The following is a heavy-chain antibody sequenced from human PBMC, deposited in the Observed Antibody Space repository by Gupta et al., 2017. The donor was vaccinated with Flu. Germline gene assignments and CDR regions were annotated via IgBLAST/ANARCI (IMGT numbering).Heavy chain of an antibody. CDR3: ARTFRRYDFWSGYLNTNWFDP. D-gene: IGHD3-3*01. CDR2: ISSSGSTI. Sequence: EVQLVESGGGLVQPGGSLRLSCAASGFTFSSYEMNWVRQAPGKGLEWVSYISSSGSTIYYADSVKGRFTISRDNAKNSLYLQMNSLRAEDTAVYYCARTFRRYDFWSGYLNTNWFDPWGQGTLVTVSS. V-gene: IGHV3-48*03. CDR1: GFTFSSYE. J-gene: IGHJ5*02.